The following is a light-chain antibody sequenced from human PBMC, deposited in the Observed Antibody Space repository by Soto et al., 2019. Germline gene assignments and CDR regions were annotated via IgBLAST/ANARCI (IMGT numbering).Light chain of an antibody. Sequence: EIVLTQSPGTLSLSPGERATLSCRASQSVISSYLAWYRQKPGQAPRLLIYGASNRATGIPDRFSGSGSGTDFTLTISRLEPEELAVYDCQQYGRTPVTFGQGTKVEIK. CDR3: QQYGRTPVT. CDR1: QSVISSY. J-gene: IGKJ1*01. V-gene: IGKV3-20*01. CDR2: GAS.